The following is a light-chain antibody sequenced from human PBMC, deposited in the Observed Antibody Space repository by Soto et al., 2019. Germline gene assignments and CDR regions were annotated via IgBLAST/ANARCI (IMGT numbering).Light chain of an antibody. CDR1: QSISTW. Sequence: DIQMTQSPSTLSASVGDRVTITCRASQSISTWLAWYQQKPGKTPNLLIYKASALVSGVPSRFSGSGTGTEFTLTISSPQPEDFATYYCQEYYSYLQYTFGQGTKLEIK. CDR3: QEYYSYLQYT. J-gene: IGKJ2*01. CDR2: KAS. V-gene: IGKV1-5*03.